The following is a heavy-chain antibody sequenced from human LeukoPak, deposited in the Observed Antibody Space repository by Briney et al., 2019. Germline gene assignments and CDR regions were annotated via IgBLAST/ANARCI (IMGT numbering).Heavy chain of an antibody. V-gene: IGHV1-2*02. CDR3: ARAWGSLLSRVYYFDY. CDR2: INPNSGGT. D-gene: IGHD1-26*01. Sequence: ASVKVSCKASGYTFTGYYMHWVRQAPGQGLEWMGWINPNSGGTNYAQKFQGRVTMTGDTSISTAYMELSRLRSDDTAVYYCARAWGSLLSRVYYFDYWGQGTLVTVSS. CDR1: GYTFTGYY. J-gene: IGHJ4*02.